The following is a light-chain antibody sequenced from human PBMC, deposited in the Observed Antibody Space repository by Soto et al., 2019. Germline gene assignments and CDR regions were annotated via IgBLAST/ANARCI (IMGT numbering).Light chain of an antibody. CDR1: SSDIGAYNY. J-gene: IGLJ2*01. CDR3: TSYTTANTLV. CDR2: DVN. V-gene: IGLV2-14*01. Sequence: QSALTQPASVSGSPGQSITISCIGTSSDIGAYNYVSWFQQYAGKAPKCVIYDVNQWPSGDPSRFSGSKSGNMASLAISGLQAEVEADYYCTSYTTANTLVVGGGTKVAVL.